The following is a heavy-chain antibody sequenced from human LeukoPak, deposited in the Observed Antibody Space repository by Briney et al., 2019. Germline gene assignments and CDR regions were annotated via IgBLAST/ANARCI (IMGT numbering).Heavy chain of an antibody. CDR3: ARRGSYYYGSGSYGYFDY. CDR1: GGTFSSYA. Sequence: SVKVSCKASGGTFSSYAISWVRQAPGQGLEWMGGIIPIFGTANYAQKFQGRVTITADKSTSTAYMELSSLRSEDTAVYYCARRGSYYYGSGSYGYFDYWGQGTLVTVSS. D-gene: IGHD3-10*01. CDR2: IIPIFGTA. J-gene: IGHJ4*02. V-gene: IGHV1-69*06.